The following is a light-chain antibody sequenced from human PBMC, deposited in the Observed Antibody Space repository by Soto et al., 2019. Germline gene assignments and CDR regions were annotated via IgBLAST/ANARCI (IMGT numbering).Light chain of an antibody. CDR1: SSDVGAYNY. J-gene: IGLJ3*02. CDR3: CSYAGSYSWV. Sequence: QSVLTQPRSVSGSPGQSVTISCTGTSSDVGAYNYVSWYQHHPGKAPKVMIYDVSERPSGVPDRFSGSKSDNKASLTISGLQAEDEADYHCCSYAGSYSWVFGGGTKVTV. CDR2: DVS. V-gene: IGLV2-11*01.